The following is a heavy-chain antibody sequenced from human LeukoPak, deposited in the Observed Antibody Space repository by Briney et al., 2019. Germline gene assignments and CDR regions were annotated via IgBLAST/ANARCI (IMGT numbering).Heavy chain of an antibody. CDR1: GFTFSSYA. J-gene: IGHJ4*02. V-gene: IGHV3-23*01. CDR2: MSGSGGRT. CDR3: AKGTDGGYSYDYSHPFDY. Sequence: GGSLRLSCAASGFTFSSYAMSWVRQAPGKGLEWVSAMSGSGGRTYYADSVKGRFTISRDYSKNTLYLEMNSLRDQDTAVYYCAKGTDGGYSYDYSHPFDYWGQGTLATVSS. D-gene: IGHD5-18*01.